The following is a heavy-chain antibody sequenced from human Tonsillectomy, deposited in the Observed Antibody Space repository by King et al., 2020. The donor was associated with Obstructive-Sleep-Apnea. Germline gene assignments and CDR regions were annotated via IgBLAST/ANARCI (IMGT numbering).Heavy chain of an antibody. J-gene: IGHJ4*02. V-gene: IGHV4-59*08. D-gene: IGHD3-22*01. CDR1: GGSIRTYY. Sequence: QLQESGPGLVKPSETLSLTCTVSGGSIRTYYWSWIRQPPGKGLEWIGYIYYSGSTNYNPSLKSRVTISVDTSKNQFSLNLSSVTAADTAVYYCTRGGYYYFDYWGQGTLATVSS. CDR2: IYYSGST. CDR3: TRGGYYYFDY.